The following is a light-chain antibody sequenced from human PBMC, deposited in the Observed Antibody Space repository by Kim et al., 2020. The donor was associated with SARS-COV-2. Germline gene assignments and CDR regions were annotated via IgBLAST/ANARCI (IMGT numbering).Light chain of an antibody. CDR2: SAN. Sequence: ELTQPPSASGTPGQRVTISCSGSTSNIGTNLVSWYQQLPGTAPKLLIYSANQRPSGVPDRFSASKSGTSASLAISGLQSEDEADYYCAAWDASLRVVF. J-gene: IGLJ2*01. CDR1: TSNIGTNL. V-gene: IGLV1-44*01. CDR3: AAWDASLRVV.